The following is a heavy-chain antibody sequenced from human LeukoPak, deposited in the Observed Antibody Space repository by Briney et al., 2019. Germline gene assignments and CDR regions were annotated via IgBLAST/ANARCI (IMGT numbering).Heavy chain of an antibody. CDR2: IYYSGST. J-gene: IGHJ4*02. Sequence: SETLSLTCTVSGGSMSSYYWSWIRQPPGKGLEWIGYIYYSGSTNYNPSLKSRVTISVDTSKNQFTLKPSSVTAADTAVYYCARGRYGWLPFDYWGQGTLVTVSS. CDR1: GGSMSSYY. CDR3: ARGRYGWLPFDY. D-gene: IGHD3-16*01. V-gene: IGHV4-59*01.